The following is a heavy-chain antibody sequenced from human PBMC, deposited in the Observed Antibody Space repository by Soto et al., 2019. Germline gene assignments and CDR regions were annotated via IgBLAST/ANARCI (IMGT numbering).Heavy chain of an antibody. CDR2: MYSGGST. V-gene: IGHV3-66*01. D-gene: IGHD4-17*01. CDR3: TRDAAPTVTADS. J-gene: IGHJ4*02. Sequence: EVQLVESGGGLVQPGGSLRLSCAAFGFTVSGSYMTWVRQAPGKGREWVSVMYSGGSTYYADSVKGRFTVSRDTSKNTLYLQRNNLRAEDTAVYYCTRDAAPTVTADSWGQGTLVTVSS. CDR1: GFTVSGSY.